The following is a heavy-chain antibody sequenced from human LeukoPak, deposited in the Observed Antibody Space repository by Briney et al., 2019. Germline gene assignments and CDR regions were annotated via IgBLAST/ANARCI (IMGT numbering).Heavy chain of an antibody. V-gene: IGHV3-33*01. CDR2: IWYDGSNK. Sequence: GGSLRLSCAASGFTFSSYGMHWVRQAPGKGLEWVAVIWYDGSNKYYADSVKGRFTISRDNSKNTLYLQMNSLRAEETAVYYCARGLRGVIDYYYYYMDVWGKGTTVTVSS. CDR3: ARGLRGVIDYYYYYMDV. D-gene: IGHD3-10*01. J-gene: IGHJ6*03. CDR1: GFTFSSYG.